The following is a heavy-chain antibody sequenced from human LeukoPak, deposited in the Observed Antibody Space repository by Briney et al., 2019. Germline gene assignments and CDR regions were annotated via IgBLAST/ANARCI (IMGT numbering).Heavy chain of an antibody. CDR3: ARVRPWVFDY. CDR2: IYIGDNP. V-gene: IGHV3-53*04. CDR1: GLTVSSSY. J-gene: IGHJ4*02. Sequence: PGGSLRLSCAASGLTVSSSYMSWVRQAPGKGLEWVSIIYIGDNPHYADSVKGRFTISRHNSKNTLYLQMNNQRDEDTAVYYCARVRPWVFDYWGQGALVTVSS.